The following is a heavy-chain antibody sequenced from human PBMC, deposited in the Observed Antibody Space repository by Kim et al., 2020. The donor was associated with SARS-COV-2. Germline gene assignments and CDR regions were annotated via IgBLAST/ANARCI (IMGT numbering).Heavy chain of an antibody. V-gene: IGHV3-30-3*01. J-gene: IGHJ6*02. CDR3: ARGNYYESVSLSDYYNGMDV. CDR2: ISYDGRNK. D-gene: IGHD3-10*01. Sequence: GGSLRLSCAASGLSFDSAAMNWVRPSPVQVLEWVAVISYDGRNKEYADSVKGRFTISRDNPKSTLYLQMNSLRAEDTAVYYCARGNYYESVSLSDYYNGMDVWGQGTTVTVSS. CDR1: GLSFDSAA.